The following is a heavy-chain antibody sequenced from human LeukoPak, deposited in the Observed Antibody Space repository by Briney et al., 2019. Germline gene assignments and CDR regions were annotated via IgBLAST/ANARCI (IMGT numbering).Heavy chain of an antibody. V-gene: IGHV3-23*01. D-gene: IGHD6-13*01. CDR3: AGAGIAAAGVFDY. J-gene: IGHJ4*02. CDR1: GFTFNIYA. Sequence: GGSLRLSCAASGFTFNIYAMSWVRQAPGKGLEWVSVVSGSGDSTYCADSVKGRFTISRDNSKNTLYLQMNSLRAEDTAVYYCAGAGIAAAGVFDYWGQGTLVTVSS. CDR2: VSGSGDST.